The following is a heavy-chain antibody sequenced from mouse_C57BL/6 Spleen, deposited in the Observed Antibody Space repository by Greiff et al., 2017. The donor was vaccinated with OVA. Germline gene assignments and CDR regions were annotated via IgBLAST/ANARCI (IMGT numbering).Heavy chain of an antibody. Sequence: VQLQQSGPELVKPGASVKISCKASGYTFTDYYMNWVKQSHGKGLEWIGDINPKNGGTSYNQKFKGKATLTVDKSSSTAYMELRSLTSEDSAVYYCARSDYGSSLGDFDVWGTGTTVTVSS. V-gene: IGHV1-26*01. D-gene: IGHD1-1*01. J-gene: IGHJ1*03. CDR3: ARSDYGSSLGDFDV. CDR2: INPKNGGT. CDR1: GYTFTDYY.